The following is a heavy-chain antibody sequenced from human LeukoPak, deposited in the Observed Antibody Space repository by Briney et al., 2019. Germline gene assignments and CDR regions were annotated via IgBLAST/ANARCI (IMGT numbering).Heavy chain of an antibody. D-gene: IGHD3-16*02. CDR3: SRAGFSLIKFGGVIAKQDY. Sequence: ASVKVSCKASGYTFTGYYMHWVRQAPGQGLEWMGWINPNSGGTNYAQKFQGRVTMTRDTSISTAYMELSRLRSDDTAVYYCSRAGFSLIKFGGVIAKQDYWGQGTLVTVSS. CDR2: INPNSGGT. CDR1: GYTFTGYY. J-gene: IGHJ4*02. V-gene: IGHV1-2*02.